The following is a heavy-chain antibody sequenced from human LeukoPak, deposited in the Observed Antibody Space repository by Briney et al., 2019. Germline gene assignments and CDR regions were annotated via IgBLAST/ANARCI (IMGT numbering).Heavy chain of an antibody. V-gene: IGHV3-23*01. CDR1: GFTFSSYA. D-gene: IGHD1-26*01. J-gene: IGHJ4*02. Sequence: PRGSLRLSCAASGFTFSSYAMSWVRQAPGKGLEWVSTISGDGGITYYADSVEGRFTISRDNSKNTLYLQMNSLKTEDTAVYYCAKLKRDSGSYLHYYFDYWGQGTLVTVSS. CDR2: ISGDGGIT. CDR3: AKLKRDSGSYLHYYFDY.